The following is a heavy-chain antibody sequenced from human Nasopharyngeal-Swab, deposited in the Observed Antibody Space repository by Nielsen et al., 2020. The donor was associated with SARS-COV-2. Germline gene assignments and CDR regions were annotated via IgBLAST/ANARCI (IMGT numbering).Heavy chain of an antibody. CDR2: ISGSGGST. D-gene: IGHD6-6*01. Sequence: GESLKISCAASGFTFSSYAMSWVRQAPGKGLEWVSAISGSGGSTYYADSVKGRFTISRDTSKNTLYLQMNSLRTEDTAIYYCARGKYRITEFHYWGQGTLVTVSS. CDR1: GFTFSSYA. CDR3: ARGKYRITEFHY. J-gene: IGHJ4*02. V-gene: IGHV3-23*01.